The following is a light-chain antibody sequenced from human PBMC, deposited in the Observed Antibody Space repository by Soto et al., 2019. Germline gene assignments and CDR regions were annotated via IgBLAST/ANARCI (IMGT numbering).Light chain of an antibody. CDR2: DAS. V-gene: IGKV1-33*01. CDR1: QDISSY. J-gene: IGKJ4*01. CDR3: QHYDSLPLT. Sequence: DLQMTQSPSSLSASVGDRVTITCQASQDISSYLNWYQQRPGKAPELLIYDASNLETGVPSRFSGSGSGTYFTFTISNLQPEDIATYYCQHYDSLPLTFGGGTKVDLK.